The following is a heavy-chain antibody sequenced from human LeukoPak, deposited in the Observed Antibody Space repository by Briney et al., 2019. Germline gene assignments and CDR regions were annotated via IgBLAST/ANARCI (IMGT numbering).Heavy chain of an antibody. J-gene: IGHJ5*02. CDR1: GGSFSGYN. Sequence: SETLSLTCAVYGGSFSGYNWSWIRQPPGKGLEWIGEINHSGSTNYNPSLKSRVTISVDTSKNQFSLKLSSVTAADTAVYYCARGVPGDYTDNWFDPRGQGTLVTVSS. D-gene: IGHD4-17*01. V-gene: IGHV4-34*01. CDR3: ARGVPGDYTDNWFDP. CDR2: INHSGST.